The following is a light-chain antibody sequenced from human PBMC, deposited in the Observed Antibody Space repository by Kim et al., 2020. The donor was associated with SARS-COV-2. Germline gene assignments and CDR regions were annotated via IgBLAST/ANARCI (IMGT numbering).Light chain of an antibody. Sequence: ATIHCKSSQSVLYDRNNREYLAWYQQKPGQPPKLLIYWASTRDSGVPDRFSGSGSGTYFTLTIDNLQAEDVAVYYCQQYYTTPYTFGQGTKLEI. J-gene: IGKJ2*01. V-gene: IGKV4-1*01. CDR2: WAS. CDR3: QQYYTTPYT. CDR1: QSVLYDRNNREY.